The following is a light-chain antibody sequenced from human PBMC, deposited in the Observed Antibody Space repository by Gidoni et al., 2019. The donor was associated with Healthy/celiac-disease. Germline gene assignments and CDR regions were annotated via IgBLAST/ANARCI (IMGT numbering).Light chain of an antibody. Sequence: EVVMTQSPLSPPVTLGQPASISCRSRKSFVYSDGSTYLNLFQQRPGQSPSRLIYKFSNRASGVPDRFSGSGSGTDFTLKISRVDAENVGVYCCMQGTHWPITFGQXTRLEIK. CDR1: KSFVYSDGSTY. J-gene: IGKJ5*01. CDR2: KFS. V-gene: IGKV2-30*01. CDR3: MQGTHWPIT.